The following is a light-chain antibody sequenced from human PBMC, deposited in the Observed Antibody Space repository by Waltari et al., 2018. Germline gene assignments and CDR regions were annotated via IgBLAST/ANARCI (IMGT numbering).Light chain of an antibody. CDR2: SNN. CDR3: AAWDDILKGHV. Sequence: QSVLTQPPSASGTPGQRVIISCSGSSSNIGSNLVNWYQQLPGTAPKLLIYSNNQRPSGVPDRFSGSKSGTSGSLAISGLQSEDEADYYCAAWDDILKGHVFGSGTKVAVL. J-gene: IGLJ1*01. V-gene: IGLV1-44*01. CDR1: SSNIGSNL.